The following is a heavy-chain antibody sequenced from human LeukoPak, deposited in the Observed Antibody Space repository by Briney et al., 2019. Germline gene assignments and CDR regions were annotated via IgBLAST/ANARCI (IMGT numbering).Heavy chain of an antibody. Sequence: SETLSLTCTVSGGSVSSGSYYWSWIRQPPGKGLEWIGYIYYSGSTNYNPSLKSRVTISVDTSKNQFSLKLSSVTAADTAVYYCARDYCTNGVCRDAFDIWGQGTMVTVSS. CDR1: GGSVSSGSYY. V-gene: IGHV4-61*01. CDR2: IYYSGST. J-gene: IGHJ3*02. CDR3: ARDYCTNGVCRDAFDI. D-gene: IGHD2-8*01.